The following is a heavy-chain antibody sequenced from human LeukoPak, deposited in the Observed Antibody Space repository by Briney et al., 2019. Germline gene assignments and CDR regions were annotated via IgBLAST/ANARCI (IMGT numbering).Heavy chain of an antibody. Sequence: SETLSLTCTVSGDSINSLDLWSWVRQPPGKGLEWIGEMYLSGTTHSNPSVKSRVTISIDKSKNQFFLNLSSVTAADTAVYYCAGLVRRYSSGLYYYCFDYWGQGTLVTVSS. CDR1: GDSINSLDL. CDR3: AGLVRRYSSGLYYYCFDY. CDR2: MYLSGTT. V-gene: IGHV4-4*02. D-gene: IGHD3-22*01. J-gene: IGHJ4*02.